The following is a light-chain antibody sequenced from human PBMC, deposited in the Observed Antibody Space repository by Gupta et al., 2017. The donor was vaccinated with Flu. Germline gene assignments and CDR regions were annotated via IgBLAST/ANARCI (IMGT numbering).Light chain of an antibody. Sequence: PGTLSLSPGERATLSCRASQTVSPYLAWYQQKPGQTPRLLIYDTSNRAAGIPARFSGSGSGTDFTLTINTLEPEDFAFYYCQHRKNWPWTFGQGTKVEI. J-gene: IGKJ1*01. CDR2: DTS. CDR3: QHRKNWPWT. V-gene: IGKV3-11*01. CDR1: QTVSPY.